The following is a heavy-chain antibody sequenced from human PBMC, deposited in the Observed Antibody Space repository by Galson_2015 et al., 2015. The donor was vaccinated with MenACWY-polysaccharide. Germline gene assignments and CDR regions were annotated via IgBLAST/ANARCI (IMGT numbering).Heavy chain of an antibody. CDR2: MNPKSGNT. Sequence: SVKVSCKASGYTFTSYDINWVRQATGQGLEWMGWMNPKSGNTGFAQKFQVRVTMTRNTSISTACMELSSLTSEDTAVYYCVREKQLKIDFWGQGTLVTVSS. J-gene: IGHJ4*02. V-gene: IGHV1-8*01. CDR3: VREKQLKIDF. D-gene: IGHD5-18*01. CDR1: GYTFTSYD.